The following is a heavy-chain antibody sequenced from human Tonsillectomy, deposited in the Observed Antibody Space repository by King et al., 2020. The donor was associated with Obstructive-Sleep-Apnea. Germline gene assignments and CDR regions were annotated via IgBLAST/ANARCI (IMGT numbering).Heavy chain of an antibody. Sequence: VQLVESGGGLVQPGGSLRLSCAASGFTFSSYSMNWVRQAPGEGLEWVSYISSSRSAIYNADSVKGRFPISRDNAKNSLYLQMNSLRAEDTAVYYCAREYCTRTSCYDGFDIWGQGTMVTVSS. J-gene: IGHJ3*02. CDR2: ISSSRSAI. V-gene: IGHV3-48*04. D-gene: IGHD2-2*01. CDR1: GFTFSSYS. CDR3: AREYCTRTSCYDGFDI.